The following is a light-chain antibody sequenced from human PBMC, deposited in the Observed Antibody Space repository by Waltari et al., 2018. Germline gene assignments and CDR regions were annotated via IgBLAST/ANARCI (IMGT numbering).Light chain of an antibody. V-gene: IGLV6-57*03. Sequence: VFTQPHSVSGSPGQTVTISCTRSSGSIDSEYVQWYQQRTGNAPTTVIYKDTQRPSGVPDLFSGSIDSSSNSASLAISGLKSEDEADYYCQSADDSLFGGGTRLTVL. CDR3: QSADDSL. CDR2: KDT. CDR1: SGSIDSEY. J-gene: IGLJ2*01.